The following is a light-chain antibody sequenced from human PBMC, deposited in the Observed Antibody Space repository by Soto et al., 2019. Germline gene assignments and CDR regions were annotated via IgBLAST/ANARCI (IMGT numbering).Light chain of an antibody. CDR3: QQRSNWPIT. V-gene: IGKV3-11*01. Sequence: EIVLTRSPATLSLSPGERATLYCRASQSIGLAIAWYQHKPGQAPRLLIYDASNRATGIPARFSGSGSGTDFTLTISSLEPEDFAVYYCQQRSNWPITFGQGTRREI. CDR2: DAS. J-gene: IGKJ5*01. CDR1: QSIGLA.